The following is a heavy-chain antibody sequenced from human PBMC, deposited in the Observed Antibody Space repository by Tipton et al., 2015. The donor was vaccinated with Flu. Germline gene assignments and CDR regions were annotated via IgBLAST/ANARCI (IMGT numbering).Heavy chain of an antibody. CDR2: INESGST. CDR1: GESFSGYD. V-gene: IGHV4-34*01. J-gene: IGHJ4*02. D-gene: IGHD6-13*01. CDR3: ARKVTNSRHSWSYIDY. Sequence: TLSLTCAVYGESFSGYDWSWIRQPPGKGLEWIGEINESGSTNNNPSLKSRVIVSVDRSKNQFSLKLTSVTAADTAVYYCARKVTNSRHSWSYIDYWGQGTLVTVSS.